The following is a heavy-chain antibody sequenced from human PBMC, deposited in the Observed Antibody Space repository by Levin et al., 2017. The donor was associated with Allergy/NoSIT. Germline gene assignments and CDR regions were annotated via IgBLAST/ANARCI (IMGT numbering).Heavy chain of an antibody. CDR3: ARGATGTMIVD. CDR2: INAGNGNT. Sequence: GESLKISRKASGYTFTSYAIHWVRQAPGQRLEWMGWINAGNGNTKYSQRFQGRVTIIRDTSATTAYMELRSLRSEDTAVYYCARGATGTMIVDWGQGTLVTVSS. V-gene: IGHV1-3*01. CDR1: GYTFTSYA. J-gene: IGHJ4*02. D-gene: IGHD3-22*01.